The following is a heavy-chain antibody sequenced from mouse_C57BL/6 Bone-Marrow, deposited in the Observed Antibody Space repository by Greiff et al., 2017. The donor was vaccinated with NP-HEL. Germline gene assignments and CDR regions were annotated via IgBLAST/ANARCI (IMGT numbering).Heavy chain of an antibody. J-gene: IGHJ2*01. Sequence: VKLVESGAELARPGASVKLSCKASGYTFTSYGISWVKQRTGQGLEWIGEIYPRSGNTYYNEKFKGKATLTADKSSSTAYMELRSLTSEDSAVYFCASMVTTNWGQGTTLTVSS. D-gene: IGHD2-2*01. CDR2: IYPRSGNT. CDR3: ASMVTTN. V-gene: IGHV1-81*01. CDR1: GYTFTSYG.